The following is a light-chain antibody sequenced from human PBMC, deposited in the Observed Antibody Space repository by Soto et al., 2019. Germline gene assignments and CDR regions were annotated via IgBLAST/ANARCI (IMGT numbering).Light chain of an antibody. V-gene: IGLV1-40*01. CDR3: QYHDSSPSGYV. CDR1: SSNIGAGYD. Sequence: QSVLTQPPSVSGAPGQRVTISCTGSSSNIGAGYDVHWYQQLPGTAPKLLIYANRNRPAGVPDRFSASKSGTSASLAITGLQDEDEADYYCQYHDSSPSGYVFGTGTKVTVL. J-gene: IGLJ1*01. CDR2: ANR.